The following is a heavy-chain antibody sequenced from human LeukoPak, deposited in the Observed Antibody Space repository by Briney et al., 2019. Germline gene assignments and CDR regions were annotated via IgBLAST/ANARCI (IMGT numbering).Heavy chain of an antibody. CDR3: AKDPRDIVVVPAASYFDY. J-gene: IGHJ4*02. V-gene: IGHV3-11*04. CDR1: GFTFSDYY. D-gene: IGHD2-2*01. Sequence: PGGSLRLSCAASGFTFSDYYMSWIRQAPGKGLEWVSYISSGSSTIYYADSVKGRFTTSRDNAKNSLYLQMNSLRAEDTAVYYCAKDPRDIVVVPAASYFDYWGQGTLVTVSS. CDR2: ISSGSSTI.